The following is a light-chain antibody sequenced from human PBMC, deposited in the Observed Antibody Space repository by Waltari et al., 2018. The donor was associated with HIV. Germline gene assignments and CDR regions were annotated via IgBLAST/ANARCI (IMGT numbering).Light chain of an antibody. V-gene: IGKV4-1*01. Sequence: DIVMTQSPDSLAVSLGERATINCKSSQTVFYTSNNKNYLAWYQQKPGQPPKLLIYWASMRDSGVPDRFSGSGSGTDFTLTISRLQTEDVAVYYCQQYLNTPYTFGQGTNLEIK. CDR1: QTVFYTSNNKNY. J-gene: IGKJ2*01. CDR2: WAS. CDR3: QQYLNTPYT.